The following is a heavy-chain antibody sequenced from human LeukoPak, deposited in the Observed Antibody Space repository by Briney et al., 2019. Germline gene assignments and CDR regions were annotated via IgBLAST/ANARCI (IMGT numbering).Heavy chain of an antibody. CDR1: GFTFNNYA. Sequence: GRSLRLSCAASGFTFNNYAIHWVRQAPGKGLDWVAIISFDRRSKYYADSVKGRYTISRDNWKNTIYLQMNSLRAEDTAVYYCARDGIVGSPLFKFDYWGQGTLVTVSS. V-gene: IGHV3-30-3*01. D-gene: IGHD1-26*01. J-gene: IGHJ4*02. CDR3: ARDGIVGSPLFKFDY. CDR2: ISFDRRSK.